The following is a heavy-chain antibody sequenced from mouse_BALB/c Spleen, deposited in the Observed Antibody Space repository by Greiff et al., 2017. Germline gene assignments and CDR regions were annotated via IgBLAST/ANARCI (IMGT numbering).Heavy chain of an antibody. V-gene: IGHV1-87*01. CDR2: IYPGDGDT. D-gene: IGHD1-1*01. Sequence: QVQLKQSGAELARPGASVKLSCKASGYTFTSYWMQWVKQRPGQGLEWIGAIYPGDGDTRYTQKFKGKATLTADKSSSTAYMQLSSLASEDSAVYYCARGGVVAPEDYWGQGTSVTVSS. CDR3: ARGGVVAPEDY. J-gene: IGHJ4*01. CDR1: GYTFTSYW.